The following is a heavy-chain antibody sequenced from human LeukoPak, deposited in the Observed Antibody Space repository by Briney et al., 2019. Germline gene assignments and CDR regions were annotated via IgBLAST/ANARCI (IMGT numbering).Heavy chain of an antibody. CDR2: ISTSGNTI. V-gene: IGHV3-48*03. CDR1: GFTFSSYE. D-gene: IGHD4-17*01. CDR3: ARDLAGTTGSFDY. J-gene: IGHJ4*02. Sequence: GGSLRLSCAASGFTFSSYEMNWVRQAPGKGLEWISYISTSGNTIFYADSVKGRFAISRDSAKNSLYLQMNSLRAEDTAVYYCARDLAGTTGSFDYWAQGTLVTVSS.